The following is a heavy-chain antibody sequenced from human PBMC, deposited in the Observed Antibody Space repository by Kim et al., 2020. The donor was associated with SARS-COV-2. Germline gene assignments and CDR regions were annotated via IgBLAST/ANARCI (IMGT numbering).Heavy chain of an antibody. CDR3: ARGTYYDFWSGYYNWLDP. D-gene: IGHD3-3*01. J-gene: IGHJ5*02. Sequence: VKGRFTISRDNAKNSLYLQMNSLGAEDTAVYYCARGTYYDFWSGYYNWLDPWGQGTLVTVSS. V-gene: IGHV3-48*03.